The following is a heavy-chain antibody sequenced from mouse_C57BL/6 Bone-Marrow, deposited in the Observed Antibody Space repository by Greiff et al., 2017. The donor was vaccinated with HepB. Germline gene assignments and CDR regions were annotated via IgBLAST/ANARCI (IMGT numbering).Heavy chain of an antibody. J-gene: IGHJ4*01. Sequence: EVKLMESEGGLVQPGSSMKLSCTASGFTFSDYYMAWVRQVPEKGLEWVANINYDGSSTYYLDSLKSRFIISRDNAKNILYLQMSSLKSEDTATYYCARGYYGDYYAMDYWGQGTSDTVSS. CDR3: ARGYYGDYYAMDY. D-gene: IGHD1-1*01. V-gene: IGHV5-16*01. CDR1: GFTFSDYY. CDR2: INYDGSST.